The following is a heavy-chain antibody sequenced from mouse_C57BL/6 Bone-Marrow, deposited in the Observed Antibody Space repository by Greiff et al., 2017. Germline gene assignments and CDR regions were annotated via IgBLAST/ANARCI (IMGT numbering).Heavy chain of an antibody. CDR2: IWRGGST. J-gene: IGHJ4*01. V-gene: IGHV2-5*01. D-gene: IGHD1-1*01. Sequence: QVQLKQSGPGLVQPSQSLSITCTVSGFSLTSYGVHWVRQSPGKGLEWLGVIWRGGSTDYNAAFMSRLSITTDNSKSQVFFKMNSLQAYDTAIYSCAKGYYGYYAMDYWGQGTSVTVSS. CDR1: GFSLTSYG. CDR3: AKGYYGYYAMDY.